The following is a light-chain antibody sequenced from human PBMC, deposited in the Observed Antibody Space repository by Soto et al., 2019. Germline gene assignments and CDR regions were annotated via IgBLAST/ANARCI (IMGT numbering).Light chain of an antibody. CDR1: QSVRDRY. CDR3: HQYGSSPGT. Sequence: EIVLTQSPGTLSLSPGERATLSCRASQSVRDRYLAWYQQKPGQAPSLLIYDTSTRATGVPDRFSGSGSGTDFALTISRVEPADFAIYFCHQYGSSPGTFGQGNKVEI. V-gene: IGKV3-20*01. CDR2: DTS. J-gene: IGKJ1*01.